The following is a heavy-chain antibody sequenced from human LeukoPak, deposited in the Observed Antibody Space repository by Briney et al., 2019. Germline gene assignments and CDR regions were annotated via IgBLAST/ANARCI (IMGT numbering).Heavy chain of an antibody. J-gene: IGHJ4*02. V-gene: IGHV3-30*04. CDR1: GFTFSSYA. CDR3: ARPRGDGSISGFDY. D-gene: IGHD5-24*01. CDR2: ISYGGDNK. Sequence: GRSLRLSCAASGFTFSSYAMHWVRQAPGKGLEWVAVISYGGDNKYYADSVKGRFTISRDNSKNTLYLQMNSLRAEDTAVYYCARPRGDGSISGFDYWGQGTLVTVSS.